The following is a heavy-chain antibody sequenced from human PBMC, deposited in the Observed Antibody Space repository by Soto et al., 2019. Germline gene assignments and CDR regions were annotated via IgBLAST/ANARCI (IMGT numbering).Heavy chain of an antibody. J-gene: IGHJ6*02. CDR2: INAGNDNT. V-gene: IGHV1-3*01. CDR1: GYTFTSYA. CDR3: ARGPMVRGVISVSYYYYGMDV. D-gene: IGHD3-10*01. Sequence: ASVKVSCKASGYTFTSYAMHWVRLAPGQRLEWMGWINAGNDNTKYSQKFQGRVTITRDTSASTAYMELSSLRSEDTAVYYCARGPMVRGVISVSYYYYGMDVWGQGTTVTVSS.